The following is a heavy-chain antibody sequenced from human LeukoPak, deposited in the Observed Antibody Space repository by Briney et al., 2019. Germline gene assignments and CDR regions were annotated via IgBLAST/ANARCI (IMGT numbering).Heavy chain of an antibody. D-gene: IGHD1-26*01. Sequence: ASVKVSCKASGGTFSSYAISWVRQAPGQGLEWMGWMNPNSGNTGYAQKFQGRVTMTRNTSISTAYMELSSLRSEDTAVYYCARGDWEGGFDYWGQGTLVTVSS. CDR2: MNPNSGNT. CDR1: GGTFSSYA. V-gene: IGHV1-8*02. J-gene: IGHJ4*02. CDR3: ARGDWEGGFDY.